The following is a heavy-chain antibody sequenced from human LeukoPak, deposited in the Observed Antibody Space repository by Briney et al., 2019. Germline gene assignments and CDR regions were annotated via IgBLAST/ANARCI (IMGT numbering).Heavy chain of an antibody. CDR1: GFTFSSYW. CDR3: AREGLLGYSYGYLFDY. D-gene: IGHD5-18*01. Sequence: GGSLRLSCAASGFTFSSYWMSWVRQAPGKGLEWVANINPDGTDKKYVDSVKGRFTISRDNAKNSLYLQMNSLRAEDTAVYYCAREGLLGYSYGYLFDYWGQGTLVTVSS. V-gene: IGHV3-7*01. CDR2: INPDGTDK. J-gene: IGHJ4*02.